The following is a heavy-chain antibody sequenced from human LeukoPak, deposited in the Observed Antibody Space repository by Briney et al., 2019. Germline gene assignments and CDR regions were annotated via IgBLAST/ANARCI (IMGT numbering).Heavy chain of an antibody. D-gene: IGHD2-21*01. Sequence: SETLSLTCTVSGGSISSYYWSWIRQPAGKGLEWIGSIYYSGSTYYNPSLKSRVTISVDTSKNQFSLKLSSVTAADTAVYYCARGLDTNDWSDAFDIWGQGTMVTVS. V-gene: IGHV4-4*07. J-gene: IGHJ3*02. CDR2: IYYSGST. CDR3: ARGLDTNDWSDAFDI. CDR1: GGSISSYY.